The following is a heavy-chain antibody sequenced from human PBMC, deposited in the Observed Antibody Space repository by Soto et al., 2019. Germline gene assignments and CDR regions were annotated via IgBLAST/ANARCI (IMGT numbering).Heavy chain of an antibody. CDR1: AITYSSYA. V-gene: IGHV3-30-3*01. J-gene: IGHJ3*02. D-gene: IGHD6-6*01. Sequence: PEVSLRLSCAASAITYSSYAKHWVPQAPGKGLEWVAVVSYDGSNKYYADSVKGGFTISRDNSKNTLYLQMSSLRAEDTALYYCARRAFGSSRSFDIWGQGTMVPSPQ. CDR3: ARRAFGSSRSFDI. CDR2: VSYDGSNK.